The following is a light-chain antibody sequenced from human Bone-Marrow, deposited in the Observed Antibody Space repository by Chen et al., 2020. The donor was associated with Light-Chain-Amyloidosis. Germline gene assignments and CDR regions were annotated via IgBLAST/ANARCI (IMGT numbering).Light chain of an antibody. Sequence: EIVLTQSPGTLSLSPGEGANLSCRASQTISSNYLTWYQQKFGQAPRLLIYGSSSRATGIPDRFTGSGYGTDFTLPLNRLEPEDFAMYYCQQYGTSPLTFGGGTKVEIK. CDR1: QTISSNY. J-gene: IGKJ4*01. CDR3: QQYGTSPLT. CDR2: GSS. V-gene: IGKV3-20*01.